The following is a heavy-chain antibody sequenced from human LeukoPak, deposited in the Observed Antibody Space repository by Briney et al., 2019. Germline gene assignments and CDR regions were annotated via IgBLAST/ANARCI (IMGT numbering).Heavy chain of an antibody. V-gene: IGHV3-30*14. Sequence: PGGSLRLSCAASGFTFSSYVMHWVRQAPGKGLEWVAIISYDGSNEYYADSVKGRFTISRDNSRNTLYLQMNSLRAEDTAVYFCARVDMGDSSGYPLDCWGQGTLVTVSS. CDR1: GFTFSSYV. D-gene: IGHD3-22*01. CDR2: ISYDGSNE. CDR3: ARVDMGDSSGYPLDC. J-gene: IGHJ4*02.